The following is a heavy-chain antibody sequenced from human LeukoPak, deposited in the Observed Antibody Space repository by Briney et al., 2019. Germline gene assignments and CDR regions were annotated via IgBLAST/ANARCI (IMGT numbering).Heavy chain of an antibody. CDR1: GFTFSSYS. CDR3: ASGPGFDP. J-gene: IGHJ5*02. Sequence: GGSLRLSCAASGFTFSSYSMNWVRQAPGKGLEWVSSISSSSSYIYYADSVKGRFTISRDNAENSLYLQTNSLRAEDTAVYYCASGPGFDPWGQGTLVTVSS. V-gene: IGHV3-21*01. CDR2: ISSSSSYI.